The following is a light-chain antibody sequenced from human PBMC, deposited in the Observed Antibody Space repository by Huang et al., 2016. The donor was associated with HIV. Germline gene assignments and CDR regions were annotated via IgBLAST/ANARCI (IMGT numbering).Light chain of an antibody. CDR1: QDISTY. CDR3: QHYDTLPIT. J-gene: IGKJ5*01. V-gene: IGKV1-33*01. CDR2: AAS. Sequence: DIQMTQSPSSLSASVGDRVTITCQASQDISTYLNWYQQKPGKAPKVLIYAASNLETGVPSMFSGSGSGTNFTFTISSLQPEDFATYYCQHYDTLPITFGQGTRLEI.